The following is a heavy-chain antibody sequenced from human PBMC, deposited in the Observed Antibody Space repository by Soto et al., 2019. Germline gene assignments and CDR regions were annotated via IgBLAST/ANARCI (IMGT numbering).Heavy chain of an antibody. CDR2: VRGDNGHT. J-gene: IGHJ5*01. CDR3: ARDLGYCRSGTCYREWFDS. CDR1: GYTFTTHG. Sequence: QVQLVQSGAEVKKPGASVKVSCKAPGYTFTTHGISWVRQAPGQGLEWMGWVRGDNGHTNYAQSLQGRVTMTTDTSTNTAYMELRSLRSDDTAVYYCARDLGYCRSGTCYREWFDSWGQGTRVTVSS. V-gene: IGHV1-18*01. D-gene: IGHD2-15*01.